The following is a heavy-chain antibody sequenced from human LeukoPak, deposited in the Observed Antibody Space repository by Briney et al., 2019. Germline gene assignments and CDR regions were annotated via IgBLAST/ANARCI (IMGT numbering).Heavy chain of an antibody. V-gene: IGHV4-61*02. CDR3: ARCRGLGRGPGAFDI. D-gene: IGHD3-10*01. CDR2: IYTSGST. CDR1: GGSISSGSYY. Sequence: SQTLSLTCTVSGGSISSGSYYWSWIRQPAGKGLEWIGRIYTSGSTNYNPSLKSRVTISVDTSKNQFSLKLSSVTAADTAAYYCARCRGLGRGPGAFDIWGQGTMVTVSS. J-gene: IGHJ3*02.